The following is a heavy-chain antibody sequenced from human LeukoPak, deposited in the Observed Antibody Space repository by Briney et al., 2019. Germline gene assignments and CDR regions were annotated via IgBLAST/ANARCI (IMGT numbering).Heavy chain of an antibody. Sequence: SETLSLTCIVSGGSISSYYWSWIRQPPGKGLEWIGYIYYSGSTYYNPSLKSRVTISVDTSKNQFSLRLSSVTAADTAVYYCARHEGRYYYDSSGYYPLIDAFHIWGQGTMVTVSS. CDR2: IYYSGST. D-gene: IGHD3-22*01. CDR3: ARHEGRYYYDSSGYYPLIDAFHI. V-gene: IGHV4-59*04. J-gene: IGHJ3*02. CDR1: GGSISSYY.